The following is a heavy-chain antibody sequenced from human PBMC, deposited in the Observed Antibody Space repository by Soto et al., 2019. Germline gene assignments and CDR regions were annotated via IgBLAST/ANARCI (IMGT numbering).Heavy chain of an antibody. CDR1: GFDFRNYA. CDR3: VKDAVYFNGTCACLDA. Sequence: EVQLLESGGGLVQPGGSLRLSCAASGFDFRNYAMSWVRQSPGKGVEWVSSIHGAGGGTYYADSVKGRFTVARDDSKEALYCPFSSQRGDDPALYSCVKDAVYFNGTCACLDAWGVGNLVPV. CDR2: IHGAGGGT. D-gene: IGHD2-8*01. V-gene: IGHV3-23*01. J-gene: IGHJ5*02.